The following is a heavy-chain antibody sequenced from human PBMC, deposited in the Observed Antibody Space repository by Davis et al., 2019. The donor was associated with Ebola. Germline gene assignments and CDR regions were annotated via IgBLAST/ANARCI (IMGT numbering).Heavy chain of an antibody. V-gene: IGHV3-66*01. CDR2: LDNTGKT. D-gene: IGHD6-19*01. CDR3: ARARIAVAGTRNYYYYGMDV. Sequence: PGGSLRLSCAASGFDVNTNHMTWVRQAPGQGLEWVSFLDNTGKTYYADSVKGRFTISRDNAKNSLYLQMNSLRAEDTAVYYCARARIAVAGTRNYYYYGMDVWGQGTTVTVSS. CDR1: GFDVNTNH. J-gene: IGHJ6*02.